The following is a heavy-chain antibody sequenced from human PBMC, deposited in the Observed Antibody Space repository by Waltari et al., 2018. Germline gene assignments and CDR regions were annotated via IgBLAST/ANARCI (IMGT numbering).Heavy chain of an antibody. V-gene: IGHV1-2*02. Sequence: QVQLVQSGAEVKKPGASVKVSCKASGYTFTGSYMHWVRQAPGQGLEWMGWINPNSGGTNYAQKFQGRVTMTRDTSISTAYMELSRLRSDDTAVYYCARDGVATTTLGKFDPWGQGTLVTVSS. CDR2: INPNSGGT. CDR3: ARDGVATTTLGKFDP. J-gene: IGHJ5*02. CDR1: GYTFTGSY. D-gene: IGHD5-12*01.